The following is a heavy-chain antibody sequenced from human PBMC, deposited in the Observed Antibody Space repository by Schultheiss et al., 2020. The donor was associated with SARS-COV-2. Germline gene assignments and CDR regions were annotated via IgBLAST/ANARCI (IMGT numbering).Heavy chain of an antibody. J-gene: IGHJ4*02. CDR3: ARRQDCTNGVCPTNYFDY. CDR2: IYPGDSDT. V-gene: IGHV5-51*01. CDR1: GYSFTSYW. Sequence: GGSLRLSCKGSGYSFTSYWISWVRQMPGKGLEWMGIIYPGDSDTRYSPSFQGQVTISADKSISTAYLQWSSLKASDTAMYYCARRQDCTNGVCPTNYFDYWGQGTLVTVSS. D-gene: IGHD2-8*01.